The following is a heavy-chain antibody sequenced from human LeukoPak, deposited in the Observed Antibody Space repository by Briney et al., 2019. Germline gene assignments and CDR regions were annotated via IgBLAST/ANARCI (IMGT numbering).Heavy chain of an antibody. Sequence: GGSLRLSCAASGFTFSNYAMSWVRQAPGKGLEWVSGISGSGGSTYYADSVKGRFTISRDNSKNTLYLQMNSLRAEDTAVYYCAKDEYCSSTSCYVGYFDYRGQGTLVTVSS. J-gene: IGHJ4*02. CDR1: GFTFSNYA. CDR3: AKDEYCSSTSCYVGYFDY. V-gene: IGHV3-23*01. CDR2: ISGSGGST. D-gene: IGHD2-2*01.